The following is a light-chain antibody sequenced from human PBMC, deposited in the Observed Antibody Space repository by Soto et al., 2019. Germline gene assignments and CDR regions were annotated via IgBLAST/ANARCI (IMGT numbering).Light chain of an antibody. V-gene: IGKV3-11*01. Sequence: EIVLTQSPATLSLSPGERATLSCRASQSVGSSLAWYQQKPGQAPRLLLYEASNRATGIPARFSGSGAGTDFSLTISSLEPEDFTVYYCQQRFNWPLTFGQGTKVEIK. J-gene: IGKJ1*01. CDR2: EAS. CDR1: QSVGSS. CDR3: QQRFNWPLT.